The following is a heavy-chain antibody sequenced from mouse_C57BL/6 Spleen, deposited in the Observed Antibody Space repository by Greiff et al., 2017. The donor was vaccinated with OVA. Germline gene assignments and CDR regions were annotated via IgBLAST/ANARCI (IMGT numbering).Heavy chain of an antibody. V-gene: IGHV14-2*01. Sequence: EVKLMESGAELVKPGASVKLSCTASGFNIKDYYMHWVKQRPEPGLEWIGRIDPEDGATKYTPKFQGKATITADTSSNTAYLQRSSLTSEATADYYCARWYGDWFAYWGQGTLVTVSA. CDR3: ARWYGDWFAY. CDR2: IDPEDGAT. D-gene: IGHD2-14*01. J-gene: IGHJ3*01. CDR1: GFNIKDYY.